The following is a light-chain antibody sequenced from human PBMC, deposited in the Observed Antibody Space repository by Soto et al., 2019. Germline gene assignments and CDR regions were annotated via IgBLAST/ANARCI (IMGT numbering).Light chain of an antibody. CDR2: GAF. V-gene: IGKV3-11*01. Sequence: IVLTQSPATLSLSPGERATLSCRASQSVNSYLAWYQQKSGQAPRLLIYGAFNRATGIPDRFSGSGSGTDFTLTIDSLEPEDFAVYYCQQRSTWPRLTFGGGTKLEI. J-gene: IGKJ4*01. CDR1: QSVNSY. CDR3: QQRSTWPRLT.